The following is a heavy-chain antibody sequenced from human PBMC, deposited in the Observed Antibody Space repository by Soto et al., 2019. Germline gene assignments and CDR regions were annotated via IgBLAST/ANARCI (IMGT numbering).Heavy chain of an antibody. J-gene: IGHJ3*02. CDR1: GFTFSSYA. D-gene: IGHD3-22*01. CDR3: AKPTVRLYHSSRYYNHDAFHI. Sequence: EVQLLESGGGLVQPGGSLRLSCAASGFTFSSYAMSWVRQAPGKGLEWVSAISGSGGSTYYADSVKGRFTISRDNSKNPLSLLINSLRAEDTAVYYCAKPTVRLYHSSRYYNHDAFHIWGQGTMVTVSS. V-gene: IGHV3-23*01. CDR2: ISGSGGST.